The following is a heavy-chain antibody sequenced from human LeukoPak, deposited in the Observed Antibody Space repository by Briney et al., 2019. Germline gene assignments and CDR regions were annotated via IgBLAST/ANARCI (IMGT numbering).Heavy chain of an antibody. CDR1: GDSISGTTW. CDR2: ISSSGST. J-gene: IGHJ3*02. V-gene: IGHV4-4*02. D-gene: IGHD3-22*01. CDR3: ARGPYSYDSSGAFDI. Sequence: NPSETLSLTCAVSGDSISGTTWWTWVRQPPGKGLEWIGRISSSGSTNYNPSLKSRVTISVDTSKNQFSLKLSSVTAADTAVYFCARGPYSYDSSGAFDIWGQGTMVTVSS.